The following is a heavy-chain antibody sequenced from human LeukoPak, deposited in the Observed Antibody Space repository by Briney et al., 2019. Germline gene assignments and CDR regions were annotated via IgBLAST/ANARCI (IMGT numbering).Heavy chain of an antibody. J-gene: IGHJ4*02. CDR1: GGSFSGYY. CDR3: ARDMRRGYYGSGSYPDY. CDR2: IYYSGST. V-gene: IGHV4-30-4*08. Sequence: PSETLSLTCAVYGGSFSGYYWSWIRQPPGKGLEWIGYIYYSGSTYYNPSLKSRVTISVDTSKNQFSLKLSSVTAADTAVYYCARDMRRGYYGSGSYPDYWGQGTLVTVSS. D-gene: IGHD3-10*01.